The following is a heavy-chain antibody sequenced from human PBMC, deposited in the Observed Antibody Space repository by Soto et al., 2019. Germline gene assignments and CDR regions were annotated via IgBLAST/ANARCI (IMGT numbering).Heavy chain of an antibody. D-gene: IGHD2-15*01. CDR1: GFTVSIQY. CDR2: IYNGGST. CDR3: ARERHGSGGTCFYYGMDV. J-gene: IGHJ6*02. Sequence: EVQLVESGGGLVQPGGSLRLSCAASGFTVSIQYMSWVRQAPGKGLEWVSIIYNGGSTYYADSVKGRFTISRDNSKNTVYRQMNSLSVEGTAVYYCARERHGSGGTCFYYGMDVWGQGTTVIVSS. V-gene: IGHV3-66*01.